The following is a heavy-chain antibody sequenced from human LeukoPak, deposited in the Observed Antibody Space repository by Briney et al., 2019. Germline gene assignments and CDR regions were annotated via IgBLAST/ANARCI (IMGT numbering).Heavy chain of an antibody. Sequence: PWGSLRLSCVASGFIFDNYALSWVRQAPGKGLEWVSGISGSADNTYYADSVKGRFTISRDVSKNTVYLQMNNLRVDDTAVYYCAKGPKLGDGFHCDYWGQGTLVTVSS. V-gene: IGHV3-23*01. CDR1: GFIFDNYA. J-gene: IGHJ4*02. CDR2: ISGSADNT. CDR3: AKGPKLGDGFHCDY. D-gene: IGHD5-24*01.